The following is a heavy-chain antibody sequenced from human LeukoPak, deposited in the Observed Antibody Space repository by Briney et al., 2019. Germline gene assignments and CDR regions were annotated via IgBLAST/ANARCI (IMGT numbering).Heavy chain of an antibody. J-gene: IGHJ6*03. CDR1: GYSLSTHYY. V-gene: IGHV4-38-2*02. Sequence: AETLSLTCTVSGYSLSTHYYWAWIRQSPGTGREWIGSVYLNGETYYNPSLKSRVIIAVDTSKNEFSLRLTSVTAADTAVYYCARCRDKWEVYYYYYLDVWGKGTTVTVSS. D-gene: IGHD1-26*01. CDR3: ARCRDKWEVYYYYYLDV. CDR2: VYLNGET.